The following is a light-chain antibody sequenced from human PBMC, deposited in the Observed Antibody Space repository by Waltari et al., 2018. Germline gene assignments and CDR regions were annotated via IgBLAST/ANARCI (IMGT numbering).Light chain of an antibody. J-gene: IGLJ3*02. CDR2: DVS. CDR3: SSYTSTKPLRV. V-gene: IGLV2-14*03. CDR1: SSDVGGYNY. Sequence: QSALTQPASVSGAPGQPITLSCTGTSSDVGGYNYVSWSQHHPGKAPQIIIYDVSVRPSVISYRVSASKSGSTAYLTISGLQAEDEGDYYCSSYTSTKPLRVFGGGTKLTV.